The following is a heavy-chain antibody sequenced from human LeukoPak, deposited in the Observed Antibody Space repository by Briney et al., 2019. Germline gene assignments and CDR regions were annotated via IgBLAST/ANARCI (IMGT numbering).Heavy chain of an antibody. J-gene: IGHJ4*02. CDR1: GDGVSRER. D-gene: IGHD5/OR15-5a*01. CDR3: VRRYYEYNVYARHFDF. CDR2: ISDDGSIT. Sequence: LTCAGSGDGVSRERIDFVGRRPMNKKMYVSRISDDGSITTYADSVRGRFTISRDNAKSTVFLQMNSLRVEDTAVYFCVRRYYEYNVYARHFDFWGQGILVTVSS. V-gene: IGHV3-74*03.